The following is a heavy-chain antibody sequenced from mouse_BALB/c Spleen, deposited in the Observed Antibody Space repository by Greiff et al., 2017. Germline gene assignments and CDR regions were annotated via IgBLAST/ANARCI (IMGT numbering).Heavy chain of an antibody. CDR1: GYTFTDYA. V-gene: IGHV1-67*01. CDR3: AREYYGSSYRYAMDY. J-gene: IGHJ4*01. Sequence: VKVVESGPELVRPGVSVKISCKGSGYTFTDYAMHWVKQSHAKSLEWIGVISTYYGNTNYNQKFKGKATMTVDKSSSTAYMELARLTSEDSAIYYCAREYYGSSYRYAMDYWGQGTSVTVSS. CDR2: ISTYYGNT. D-gene: IGHD1-1*01.